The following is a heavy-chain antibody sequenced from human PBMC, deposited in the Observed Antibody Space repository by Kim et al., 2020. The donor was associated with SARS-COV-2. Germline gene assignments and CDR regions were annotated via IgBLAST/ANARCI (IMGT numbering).Heavy chain of an antibody. J-gene: IGHJ6*02. D-gene: IGHD5-18*01. CDR3: ARGRNGIAAMAINSYYYYGMDV. V-gene: IGHV4-34*01. CDR1: GGSFSGYY. Sequence: SETLSLTCAVYGGSFSGYYWSWIRQPPGKGLEWIGEINHSGSTNYNQSLKSRVTISVDTSKNQFSLKLSSVTAADTAVYYCARGRNGIAAMAINSYYYYGMDVWGQGTTVTVSS. CDR2: INHSGST.